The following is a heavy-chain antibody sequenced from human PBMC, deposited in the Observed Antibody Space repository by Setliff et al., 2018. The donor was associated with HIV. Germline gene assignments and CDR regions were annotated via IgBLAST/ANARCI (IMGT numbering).Heavy chain of an antibody. CDR3: ARDHKYSYDSSGLDY. Sequence: PSETLSLTCAVFGGSFSGFYWRWIRQAPGKGLEWIGEINDNGSTNYNPSLKSRVIISVDTSKNQFSLKLSSVTAADTAVYYCARDHKYSYDSSGLDYWGQGTLVTVSS. J-gene: IGHJ4*02. CDR2: INDNGST. V-gene: IGHV4-34*01. D-gene: IGHD3-22*01. CDR1: GGSFSGFY.